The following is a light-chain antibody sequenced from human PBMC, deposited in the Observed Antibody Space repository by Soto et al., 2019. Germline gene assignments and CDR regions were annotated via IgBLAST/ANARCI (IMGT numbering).Light chain of an antibody. CDR1: SSDVGGYNH. CDR2: DVS. V-gene: IGLV2-14*01. J-gene: IGLJ2*01. Sequence: QSALTQPASVSGSPGQSITISCTGTSSDVGGYNHVSWYQQHPGKAPKLMIYDVSNRPPGVSNRFSGFKSGNTDSLTISRLEPEDEADYACSSDTNSSTLVVCRRGTKRPVL. CDR3: SSDTNSSTLVV.